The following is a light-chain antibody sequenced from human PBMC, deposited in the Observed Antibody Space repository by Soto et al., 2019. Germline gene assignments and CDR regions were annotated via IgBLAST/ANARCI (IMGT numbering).Light chain of an antibody. J-gene: IGKJ3*01. V-gene: IGKV1-39*01. Sequence: DIQMTQSPSSLSASVGDRVTITCRASQTIRSYLNWYQLRPGKAPKLLIYAASSLQSGVPSRFSGSGSATEYTLTITGLQPEDLATYYCQQTYSTPSFGPGTEVDIK. CDR3: QQTYSTPS. CDR2: AAS. CDR1: QTIRSY.